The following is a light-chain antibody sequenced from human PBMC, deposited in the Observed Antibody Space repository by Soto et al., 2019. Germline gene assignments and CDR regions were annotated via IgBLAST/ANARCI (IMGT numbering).Light chain of an antibody. CDR1: QSISSY. CDR3: QQSYSTPYT. J-gene: IGKJ2*01. Sequence: DIQMTQSPSSLSASVGDRVTITCRASQSISSYLHWYQQKPGKAPKLLIHSASSLQSGVPSRFSGSGSGTDFTLTISSLQPEDFATYYCQQSYSTPYTFGQGTKLEIK. V-gene: IGKV1-39*01. CDR2: SAS.